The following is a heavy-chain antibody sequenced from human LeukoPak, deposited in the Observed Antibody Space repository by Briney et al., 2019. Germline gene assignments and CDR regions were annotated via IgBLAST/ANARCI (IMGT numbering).Heavy chain of an antibody. V-gene: IGHV3-30*02. CDR2: IRYDGSNK. D-gene: IGHD1-26*01. J-gene: IGHJ4*02. CDR1: GFTFSSYG. CDR3: XRDWHSGSYNGGFFDY. Sequence: GGSLRLSCAASGFTFSSYGMHWVRQAPGKGLEWVAFIRYDGSNKYYADSVKGRFTISRDNSKNTLYLQMNSLRAEDTAVYYXXRDWHSGSYNGGFFDYWAQGTLVTVSS.